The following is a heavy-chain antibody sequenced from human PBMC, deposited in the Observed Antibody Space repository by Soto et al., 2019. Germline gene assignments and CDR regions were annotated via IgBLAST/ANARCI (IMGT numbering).Heavy chain of an antibody. Sequence: QVQLVQSGAEVKKPGSSVKVSCKDSGVTFSTYSMFWVRQAPGQGREWMGRIIPMLGIRNYAQRFQDRVTITADKNTATAHMELSSLRSEDTALYYCTIGSWSGEVFDIWGQGTMVTVSS. J-gene: IGHJ3*02. D-gene: IGHD2-21*01. CDR3: TIGSWSGEVFDI. V-gene: IGHV1-69*02. CDR1: GVTFSTYS. CDR2: IIPMLGIR.